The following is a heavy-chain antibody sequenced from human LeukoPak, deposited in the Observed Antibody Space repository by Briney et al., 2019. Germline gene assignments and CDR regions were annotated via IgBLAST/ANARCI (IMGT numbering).Heavy chain of an antibody. V-gene: IGHV3-48*01. J-gene: IGHJ6*03. D-gene: IGHD4-17*01. CDR1: GFTFSSYS. CDR3: ARVDDTVIYYYYYYMDV. Sequence: GGSLRLSCAASGFTFSSYSMNWVRQAPGKGLEWVSYISSSSSTIYYADSVKGRFTISRDNAKNSLYLQMNSLRAEDTAVYYCARVDDTVIYYYYYYMDVWGKGTTVTVSS. CDR2: ISSSSSTI.